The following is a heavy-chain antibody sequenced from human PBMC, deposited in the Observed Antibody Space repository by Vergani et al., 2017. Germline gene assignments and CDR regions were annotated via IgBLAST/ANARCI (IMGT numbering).Heavy chain of an antibody. Sequence: QMQLVQSGPEVKKPGTSVKVSCKASGFTFTSSAVQWVRQARGQRLEWIGWIVVGSGNTNYAQKFQERVTITRDMSTSTAYMELSSLRSEDTAVYYCAADLNSKNSGFDIWGQGTMVTVSS. D-gene: IGHD4-23*01. J-gene: IGHJ3*02. CDR3: AADLNSKNSGFDI. V-gene: IGHV1-58*01. CDR2: IVVGSGNT. CDR1: GFTFTSSA.